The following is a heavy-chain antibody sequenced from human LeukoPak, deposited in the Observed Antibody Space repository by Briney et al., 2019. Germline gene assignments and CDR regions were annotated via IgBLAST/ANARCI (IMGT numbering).Heavy chain of an antibody. D-gene: IGHD2-2*01. Sequence: PGGSLRLSCAASGFTFSTHWMSWVRQAPGKGLEWVANIKPDGSEKYYVDCVKGRFTISRDNAKNSLYLQMNSLRAEDTAVYYCARIPAVIDYFDYWGQGALVTVS. CDR3: ARIPAVIDYFDY. CDR1: GFTFSTHW. J-gene: IGHJ4*02. V-gene: IGHV3-7*03. CDR2: IKPDGSEK.